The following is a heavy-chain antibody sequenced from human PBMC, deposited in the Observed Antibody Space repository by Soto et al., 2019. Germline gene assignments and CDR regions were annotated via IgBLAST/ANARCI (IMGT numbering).Heavy chain of an antibody. CDR3: ARFDEDSGDHYYVLEV. CDR1: QHSVSSSSVA. J-gene: IGHJ6*02. CDR2: TYYRSRWYS. Sequence: HSLSLTCVISQHSVSSSSVASNWVRRSPSRGLEWLGRTYYRSRWYSDFAVSVRGRIVINADTSKNQFSLQLNSVTPEDTAVYFCARFDEDSGDHYYVLEVPG. V-gene: IGHV6-1*01. D-gene: IGHD2-15*01.